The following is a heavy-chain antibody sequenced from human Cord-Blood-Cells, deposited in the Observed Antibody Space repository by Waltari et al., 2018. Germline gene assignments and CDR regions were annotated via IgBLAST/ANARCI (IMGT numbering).Heavy chain of an antibody. D-gene: IGHD3-3*01. CDR3: ARGANDFWSGDYNY. CDR1: GGSISSHY. V-gene: IGHV4-59*11. Sequence: QVQLQESGPGLVKPSETLSLTCPVSGGSISSHYWSWIRQPPGKGLEWIGYIYYSGRTKYNPDLKSRGTISVEKSKNQCSLKLSCVTAADTAVYYCARGANDFWSGDYNYWGQGTLVTVSS. J-gene: IGHJ4*02. CDR2: IYYSGRT.